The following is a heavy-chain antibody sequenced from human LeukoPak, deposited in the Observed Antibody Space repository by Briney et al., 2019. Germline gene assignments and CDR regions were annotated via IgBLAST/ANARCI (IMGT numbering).Heavy chain of an antibody. J-gene: IGHJ4*02. D-gene: IGHD3-22*01. CDR1: GGSISSGGYS. CDR2: IYYSGST. CDR3: ARGEYYYDSSGYYYRARPFDY. V-gene: IGHV4-30-4*07. Sequence: SETLSLTCAVSGGSISSGGYSWSWIRQPPGKGLEWIGYIYYSGSTYYNPSLKSGVTISVDTSKNQFSLKLSSVTAADTAVYYCARGEYYYDSSGYYYRARPFDYWGQGTLVTVSS.